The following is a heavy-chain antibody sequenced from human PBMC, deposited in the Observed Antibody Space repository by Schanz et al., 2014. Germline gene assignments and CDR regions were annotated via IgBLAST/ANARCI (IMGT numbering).Heavy chain of an antibody. Sequence: EVQLLESGGGLAQPGGSLRLSCAASGFTLSNYAMSWVRQAPGKGLVWVARINSVGSNTDYADSVKGRFTISRDNAKNSLFLQMNSLRPEDTAVYCCARGRVLESWGQGTLVTVSS. D-gene: IGHD1-1*01. J-gene: IGHJ5*02. CDR3: ARGRVLES. CDR2: INSVGSNT. CDR1: GFTLSNYA. V-gene: IGHV3-74*02.